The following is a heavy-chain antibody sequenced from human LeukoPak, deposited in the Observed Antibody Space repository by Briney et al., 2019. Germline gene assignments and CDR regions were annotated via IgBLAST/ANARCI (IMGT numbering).Heavy chain of an antibody. CDR2: ISSSGSTI. CDR3: AREYYYDSSGYFDY. J-gene: IGHJ4*02. Sequence: GGSLRLSCAASGFTFSTYEMNWVRQAPGKGLEWVAYISSSGSTIYYADSVKGRFTISRDNAKNSLYLQMNGLRAEDTAVYYCAREYYYDSSGYFDYWGQGTLVTVSS. D-gene: IGHD3-22*01. CDR1: GFTFSTYE. V-gene: IGHV3-48*03.